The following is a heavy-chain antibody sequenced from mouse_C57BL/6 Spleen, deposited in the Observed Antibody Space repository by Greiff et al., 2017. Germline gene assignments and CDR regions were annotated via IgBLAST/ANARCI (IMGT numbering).Heavy chain of an antibody. J-gene: IGHJ2*01. CDR3: ARHNYSNYVGY. Sequence: EVKLMESGGDLVKPGGSLKLSCAASGFTFSSYGMSWVRQTPDKRLEWVATISSGGSYTYYPDSVKGRFTISRDNAKNTLYLQMSSLKSEDTAMYYCARHNYSNYVGYWGQGTTLTVSS. CDR1: GFTFSSYG. CDR2: ISSGGSYT. V-gene: IGHV5-6*01. D-gene: IGHD2-5*01.